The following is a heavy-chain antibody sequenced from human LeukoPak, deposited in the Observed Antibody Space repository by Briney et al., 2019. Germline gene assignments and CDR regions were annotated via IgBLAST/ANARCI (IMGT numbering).Heavy chain of an antibody. CDR2: IWYDGSNQ. D-gene: IGHD5-12*01. Sequence: GKSLRLSCVTSGFTFRTYAMHWVRQTPGKGLEWVAVIWYDGSNQYYADSVKGRFTISRENSNNTLHLQMNGLRADDPAVYYCARVGSAYDLDYYGVDVWGQGTTVTVSS. J-gene: IGHJ6*02. CDR3: ARVGSAYDLDYYGVDV. V-gene: IGHV3-33*01. CDR1: GFTFRTYA.